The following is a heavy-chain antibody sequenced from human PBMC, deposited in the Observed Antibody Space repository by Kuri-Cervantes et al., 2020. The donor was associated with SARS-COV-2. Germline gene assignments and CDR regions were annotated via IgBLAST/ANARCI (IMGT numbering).Heavy chain of an antibody. D-gene: IGHD4-11*01. CDR3: ARVTTVTEGY. V-gene: IGHV3-30-3*01. J-gene: IGHJ4*02. CDR1: GFTFSSCA. Sequence: GESLKISCAASGFTFSSCAMHWVRQAPGKGLEWVAVISYDGSNKYYADSVKGRFTISRDNSKNTLYLQMNSLRAEDTAVYYCARVTTVTEGYWGQGTLVTVSS. CDR2: ISYDGSNK.